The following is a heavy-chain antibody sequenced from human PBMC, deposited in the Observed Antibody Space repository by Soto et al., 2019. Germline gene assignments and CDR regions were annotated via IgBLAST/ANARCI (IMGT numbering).Heavy chain of an antibody. J-gene: IGHJ4*02. CDR3: AREKGGLSDY. Sequence: QVQLVQSGAEVKKPGASVKISCKASEYTFAGYYIHWVRQAPGQGLEWVGILNAGGGSTIYAQKFQDRVTLTSDTSTTTVYMNLSSLPSEDTAVYYCAREKGGLSDYWGQGTLVTVSS. CDR1: EYTFAGYY. V-gene: IGHV1-46*01. CDR2: LNAGGGST. D-gene: IGHD3-16*01.